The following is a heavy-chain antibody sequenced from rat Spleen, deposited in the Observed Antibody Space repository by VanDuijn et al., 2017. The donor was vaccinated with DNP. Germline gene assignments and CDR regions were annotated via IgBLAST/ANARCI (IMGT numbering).Heavy chain of an antibody. D-gene: IGHD1-4*01. Sequence: EVQLVESGGDLVQPGKSLKLSCVASGFTFSYYWMTWIRQVPGKGLEWIASITSGRGVTSYPDSVKGRFTISRDNAKSTLYLQMDSLRSEDTATYYCATARFNYWGQGVMVTVSS. CDR2: ITSGRGVT. CDR3: ATARFNY. J-gene: IGHJ2*01. CDR1: GFTFSYYW. V-gene: IGHV5-31*01.